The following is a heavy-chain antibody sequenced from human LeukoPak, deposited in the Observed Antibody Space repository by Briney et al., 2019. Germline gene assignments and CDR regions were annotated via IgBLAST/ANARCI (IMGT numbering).Heavy chain of an antibody. J-gene: IGHJ4*02. D-gene: IGHD1-26*01. CDR1: GYSISSGYY. V-gene: IGHV4-38-2*02. Sequence: SETLSLTCTVSGYSISSGYYWSWIRQPPGKGLEWIGEINHSGSTNYNPSLKSRVTISVDTSKNQFSLKLSSVTAADTAVYYCASLRERSYYARGFDYWGQGTLVTVSS. CDR3: ASLRERSYYARGFDY. CDR2: INHSGST.